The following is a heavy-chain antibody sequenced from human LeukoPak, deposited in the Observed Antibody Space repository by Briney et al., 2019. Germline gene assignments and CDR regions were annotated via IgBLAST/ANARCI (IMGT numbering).Heavy chain of an antibody. CDR2: ISYDGSNK. D-gene: IGHD6-19*01. CDR3: ARDLVPEAVAAELFDY. CDR1: GFTFSSYA. J-gene: IGHJ4*02. V-gene: IGHV3-30-3*01. Sequence: GGSLRLSCAASGFTFSSYAMHWVRQAPGKGLEWVAVISYDGSNKYYADSVKGRFTISRDNSKNTLYLQMNSLRAEDTAVYYCARDLVPEAVAAELFDYWGQGTLVTVSS.